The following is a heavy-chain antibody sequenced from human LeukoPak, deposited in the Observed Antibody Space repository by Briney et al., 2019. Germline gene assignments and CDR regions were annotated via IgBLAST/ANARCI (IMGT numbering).Heavy chain of an antibody. CDR3: ARGIYCTSSSCYYYFDY. Sequence: PSETPSLTCTVSGGSISSSSHYWGWIRQPPGKGLEWIGSIYYSGSTYDNPSLKSRVTISVDTSKNQFSLKLSSVTAADTAVYYCARGIYCTSSSCYYYFDYWGQGTLVTVSS. CDR2: IYYSGST. D-gene: IGHD2-2*01. J-gene: IGHJ4*02. V-gene: IGHV4-39*07. CDR1: GGSISSSSHY.